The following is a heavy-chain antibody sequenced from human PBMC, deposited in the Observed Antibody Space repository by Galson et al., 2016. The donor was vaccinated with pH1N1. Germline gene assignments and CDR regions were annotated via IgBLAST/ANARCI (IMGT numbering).Heavy chain of an antibody. D-gene: IGHD3-9*01. Sequence: SLRLSCAASGFAFSTFAMHWVRQAPGKGLEWVAIISYDGLNKYYGDSVQGRFTISRDNSKNTLYLQMDSLTPEDTAVFYCAREGGYNDILTGNPTGSNYYMDGWGKGTTVTVSS. CDR3: AREGGYNDILTGNPTGSNYYMDG. CDR2: ISYDGLNK. V-gene: IGHV3-30-3*01. CDR1: GFAFSTFA. J-gene: IGHJ6*03.